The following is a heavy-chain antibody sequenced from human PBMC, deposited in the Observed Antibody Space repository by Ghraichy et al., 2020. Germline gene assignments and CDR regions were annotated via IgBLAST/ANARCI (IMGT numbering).Heavy chain of an antibody. J-gene: IGHJ2*01. CDR2: IYHIGSN. V-gene: IGHV4-59*01. CDR3: ARISVEVRFGFWYFDL. Sequence: SETLSLTCRVSGGSISTYYWSWIRQPPGKGLEWIGYIYHIGSNNYNPSLKSRVTISVDTSKNQFPLKLSSVTAADTALYYCARISVEVRFGFWYFDLWGRGTLVTVSS. CDR1: GGSISTYY. D-gene: IGHD2-2*01.